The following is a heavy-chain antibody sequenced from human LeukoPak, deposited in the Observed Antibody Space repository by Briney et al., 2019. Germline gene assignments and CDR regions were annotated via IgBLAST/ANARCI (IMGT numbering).Heavy chain of an antibody. Sequence: SVKVSCKASGGTFSSYTISWVRQAPGQGLEWMGRIIPILGIANYAQKFQGRVTITADKSTSTAYMGLSSLRSEDTAVYYCARAEKEVWGVSLDYWGQGTLVTVSS. CDR1: GGTFSSYT. D-gene: IGHD3-10*01. CDR3: ARAEKEVWGVSLDY. V-gene: IGHV1-69*02. J-gene: IGHJ4*02. CDR2: IIPILGIA.